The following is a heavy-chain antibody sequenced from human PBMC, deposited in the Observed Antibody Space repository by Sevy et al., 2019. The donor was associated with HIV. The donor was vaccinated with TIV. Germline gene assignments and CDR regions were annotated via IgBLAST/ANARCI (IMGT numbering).Heavy chain of an antibody. J-gene: IGHJ3*01. CDR2: IKQDGSQI. Sequence: GGSLRLSCAASGFTFSDYWMSWVRQAPGKGLEWVANIKQDGSQIYFVDSVKGRFTISRDNAKNSLYQQMDNLRAEDTAVYYCARKVGDMWGQGTMVTVSS. V-gene: IGHV3-7*01. CDR3: ARKVGDM. D-gene: IGHD1-26*01. CDR1: GFTFSDYW.